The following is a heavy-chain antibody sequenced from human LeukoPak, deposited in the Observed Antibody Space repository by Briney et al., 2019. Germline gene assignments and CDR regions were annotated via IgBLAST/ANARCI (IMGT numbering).Heavy chain of an antibody. Sequence: GASVKVSCKASGYTFISYAISWVRQAPGQGLEWMGWISAYNSNTNYAQKLQGRVTMTTDTSTSTAYMELSSLRSEDTAVYYCARDAVLHGTVVTPVEYPDAFDIWGQGTMVTVSS. CDR1: GYTFISYA. CDR2: ISAYNSNT. D-gene: IGHD4-23*01. V-gene: IGHV1-18*01. J-gene: IGHJ3*02. CDR3: ARDAVLHGTVVTPVEYPDAFDI.